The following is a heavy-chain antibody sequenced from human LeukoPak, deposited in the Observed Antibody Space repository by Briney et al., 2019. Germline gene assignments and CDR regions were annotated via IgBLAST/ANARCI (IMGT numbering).Heavy chain of an antibody. CDR2: INQDGSAK. D-gene: IGHD6-13*01. CDR1: GFTFSSYW. CDR3: ARSGIAAAGMGYFQH. Sequence: GGSLRLSCAASGFTFSSYWMNWVRQVPGKGLEWVANINQDGSAKYYVDSVKGRFTFSRDNAMNSLFLQMNSLRAEDTAVYYCARSGIAAAGMGYFQHWGQGTLVTVSS. V-gene: IGHV3-7*01. J-gene: IGHJ1*01.